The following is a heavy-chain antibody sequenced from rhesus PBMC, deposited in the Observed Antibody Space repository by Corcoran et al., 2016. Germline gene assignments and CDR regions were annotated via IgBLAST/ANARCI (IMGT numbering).Heavy chain of an antibody. CDR1: GFPFGDYG. J-gene: IGHJ6*01. CDR3: TRASYGRYGLDS. V-gene: IGHV3-7*01. Sequence: EVQLVESGGGLVQPGGSLRLSWAASGFPFGDYGMHWVRQGPGKGLEWVSSISSAGSYIYYADSVKGRFTLSRDNAKNSLSLQMSSLRAEDTAVYYCTRASYGRYGLDSWGQGVVVTVSS. D-gene: IGHD5-36*01. CDR2: ISSAGSYI.